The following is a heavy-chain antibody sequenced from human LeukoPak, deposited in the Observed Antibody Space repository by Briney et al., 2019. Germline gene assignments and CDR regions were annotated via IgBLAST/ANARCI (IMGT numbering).Heavy chain of an antibody. CDR1: GGSISSVGYY. CDR3: ARSRDGYTLRDS. Sequence: SETLSLTCTVSGGSISSVGYYWSWIRQPPGKRLEWIGYIYSSGSTNYNTSLKSRVSISLDTSKNQFSLKLRSVTAADTAVYFCARSRDGYTLRDSWGQGTLVTVSS. CDR2: IYSSGST. D-gene: IGHD5-24*01. V-gene: IGHV4-61*08. J-gene: IGHJ4*02.